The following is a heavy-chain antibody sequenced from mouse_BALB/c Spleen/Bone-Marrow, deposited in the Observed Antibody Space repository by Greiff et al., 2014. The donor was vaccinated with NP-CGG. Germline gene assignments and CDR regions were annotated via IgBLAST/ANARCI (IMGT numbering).Heavy chain of an antibody. D-gene: IGHD2-3*01. CDR3: AGNGYYGWIAY. CDR2: INPRSSTI. Sequence: EVMLVESGGGLVQPGGSLKLSCAASGFDFSRYWMTWVRQAPGKGLEWIGEINPRSSTISYTPSLKDKFIISRDNAKNTLYLQMSKVRSEDTALYYCAGNGYYGWIAYWGQGTLVTVSA. J-gene: IGHJ3*01. CDR1: GFDFSRYW. V-gene: IGHV4-1*02.